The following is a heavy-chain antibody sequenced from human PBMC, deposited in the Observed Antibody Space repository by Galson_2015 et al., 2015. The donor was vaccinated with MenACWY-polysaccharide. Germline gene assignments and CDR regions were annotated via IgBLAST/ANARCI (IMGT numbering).Heavy chain of an antibody. CDR3: GRDYCSRTSCSGMDV. J-gene: IGHJ6*02. D-gene: IGHD2-2*01. Sequence: SLRLSCAASGFTFSSYAIHWIRQAPGKGLEWVAVISYDATNKYYRDSVKGRFTLSRDNSRNTVFLEMNSLRAEDTGLYYCGRDYCSRTSCSGMDVWGQGTTVTVSS. V-gene: IGHV3-30-3*01. CDR2: ISYDATNK. CDR1: GFTFSSYA.